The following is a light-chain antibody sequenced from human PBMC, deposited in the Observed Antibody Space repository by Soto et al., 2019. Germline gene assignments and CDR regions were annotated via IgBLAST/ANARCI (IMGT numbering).Light chain of an antibody. CDR2: DAS. CDR3: QQRSNWPPIT. V-gene: IGKV3-11*01. J-gene: IGKJ5*01. Sequence: ENVLTQSPGTLSLSPGERATLSCGASQSVSNNYLAWYQQKPGLAPRLLIYDASNRATGIPARFSGSGSGTDFTLTISSLEPEDFAVYYCQQRSNWPPITFGQGTRLEIK. CDR1: QSVSNNY.